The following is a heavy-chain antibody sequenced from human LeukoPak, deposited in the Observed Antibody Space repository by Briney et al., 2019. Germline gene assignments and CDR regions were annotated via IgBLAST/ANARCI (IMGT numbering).Heavy chain of an antibody. D-gene: IGHD4-23*01. J-gene: IGHJ4*02. V-gene: IGHV3-21*01. CDR1: GFTFSSYS. CDR3: AREGTVVTRLIDY. Sequence: GGSLRLSCAASGFTFSSYSMNWVRQAPGKGLEWVSSISSSSSYIYYADSVKGRFTISRDNAKNSLYLQMNSPRAEDTAVYYCAREGTVVTRLIDYWGQGTLVTVSS. CDR2: ISSSSSYI.